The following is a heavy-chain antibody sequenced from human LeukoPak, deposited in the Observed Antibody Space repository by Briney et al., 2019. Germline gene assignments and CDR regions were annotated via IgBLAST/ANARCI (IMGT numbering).Heavy chain of an antibody. Sequence: TGGSLRLSCAASGFTFSNYWMNWVRQAPGKGLEWVANINQDGSEENYVDSVKGRFTISRDNSKNSLYLQMNSLRTEDTALYYCAKDDYGSGSDYYYYYYGMDVWGQGTTVTVSS. D-gene: IGHD3-10*01. CDR2: INQDGSEE. J-gene: IGHJ6*02. CDR3: AKDDYGSGSDYYYYYYGMDV. CDR1: GFTFSNYW. V-gene: IGHV3-7*05.